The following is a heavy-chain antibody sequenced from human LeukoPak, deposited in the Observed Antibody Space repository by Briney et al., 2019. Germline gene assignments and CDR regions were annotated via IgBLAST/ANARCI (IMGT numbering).Heavy chain of an antibody. CDR3: ARDSGSGSYSGY. CDR1: GFTFSSYW. Sequence: PGGSLRLSCAASGFTFSSYWMHWVRHGPGKGLVWVSRINPDGSGTSHADSVKGRFTISRDNAKNTLYLQMNSLRAEDTAVYYCARDSGSGSYSGYWGLGTLVTVSS. J-gene: IGHJ4*02. CDR2: INPDGSGT. D-gene: IGHD3-10*01. V-gene: IGHV3-74*01.